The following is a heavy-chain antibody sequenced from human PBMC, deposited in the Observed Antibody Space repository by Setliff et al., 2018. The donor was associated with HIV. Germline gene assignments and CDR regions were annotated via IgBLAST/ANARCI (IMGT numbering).Heavy chain of an antibody. CDR2: ISGSGDIT. CDR1: GFSFRSYA. V-gene: IGHV3-23*01. Sequence: PGESLKISCAASGFSFRSYAVSWVRQAPGKGLEWVSVISGSGDITYYRESVKGRFTVSRDNSNNTVYLQMNSLRAEDTAMCYCAKTQTVITVYGPFDSWGQGTPVTVS. CDR3: AKTQTVITVYGPFDS. D-gene: IGHD4-4*01. J-gene: IGHJ4*02.